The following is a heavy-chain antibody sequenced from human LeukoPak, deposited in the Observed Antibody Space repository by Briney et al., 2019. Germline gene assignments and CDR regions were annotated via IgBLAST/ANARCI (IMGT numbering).Heavy chain of an antibody. CDR3: ARHGGAAAGLDY. V-gene: IGHV4-30-2*03. D-gene: IGHD6-13*01. CDR1: GGPISSGGYY. J-gene: IGHJ4*02. CDR2: VYDSGAT. Sequence: PSQTLSLTCTVSGGPISSGGYYWSWILQPPGKGLEWIGSVYDSGATYYNPSLKSRVTVRVDTSQNQFSLRLTSVTAADTAEYYCARHGGAAAGLDYCGQGLLVTVSS.